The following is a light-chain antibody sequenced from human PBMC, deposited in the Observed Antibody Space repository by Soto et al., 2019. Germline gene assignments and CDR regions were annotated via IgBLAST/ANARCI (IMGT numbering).Light chain of an antibody. J-gene: IGKJ4*01. V-gene: IGKV1-12*01. CDR3: QQANSFPLT. CDR1: QAINNW. CDR2: ATS. Sequence: DIQMTQSPPSVSASVGDRVTITCRASQAINNWLAWYQQKPGHAPKLLIYATSTLHTGVPSRFSGSGSGTDFTLTISSLQPEDFATYYCQQANSFPLTFGGGTKVEFK.